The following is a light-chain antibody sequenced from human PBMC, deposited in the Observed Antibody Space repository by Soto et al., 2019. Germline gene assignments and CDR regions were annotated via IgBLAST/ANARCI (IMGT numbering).Light chain of an antibody. V-gene: IGLV2-14*01. J-gene: IGLJ2*01. Sequence: QSALTQPASVSGSPGQSVTISCTGTSSDVGGYNYVSWYQQHPGTAPKLMIYDVSNRPSGVSNRFSGSKSGNTASLTISGLQAEDEADYYCSSYTSSSTLVVFCGGTTLTVL. CDR1: SSDVGGYNY. CDR2: DVS. CDR3: SSYTSSSTLVV.